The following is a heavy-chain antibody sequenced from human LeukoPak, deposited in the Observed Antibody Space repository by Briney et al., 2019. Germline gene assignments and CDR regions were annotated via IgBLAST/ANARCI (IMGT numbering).Heavy chain of an antibody. CDR1: GFTFSSYA. CDR3: GGYSSLDH. D-gene: IGHD3-22*01. J-gene: IGHJ4*02. V-gene: IGHV3-23*03. Sequence: GGSLRLSCAASGFTFSSYAMSWVRQAPGKGLEWVSLIYSGGDKRYAASVKGRFTISRDNSKNTLYLQMDSLRVEDTAVYYCGGYSSLDHWGQGTLATVSS. CDR2: IYSGGDK.